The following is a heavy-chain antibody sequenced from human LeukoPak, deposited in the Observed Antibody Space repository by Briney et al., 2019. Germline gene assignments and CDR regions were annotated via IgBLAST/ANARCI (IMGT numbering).Heavy chain of an antibody. V-gene: IGHV3-64*01. CDR3: ARDRSGSY. D-gene: IGHD2-15*01. J-gene: IGHJ4*02. CDR1: GFTFSSYA. Sequence: GGSLRLSCVASGFTFSSYAMHWVRQAPGKGLEYVSAISSNGGGPYYANSVKGRFTISRDNSKNTLYLQMGSLRAEDMAVYYCARDRSGSYWGQGTLVTVSS. CDR2: ISSNGGGP.